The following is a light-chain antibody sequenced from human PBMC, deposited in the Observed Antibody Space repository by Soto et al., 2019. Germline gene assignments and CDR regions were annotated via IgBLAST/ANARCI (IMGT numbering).Light chain of an antibody. Sequence: DIQMTQSPSSVSASVGDRVTITCRASQGISSSLAWYQHKPGKVPELLIYAASTLHSGVPSRFSGSGSGTDFTLTISSLQPEDVATYYCQEYYSPPFTFGPGTKVNFK. CDR3: QEYYSPPFT. CDR1: QGISSS. J-gene: IGKJ3*01. V-gene: IGKV1-27*01. CDR2: AAS.